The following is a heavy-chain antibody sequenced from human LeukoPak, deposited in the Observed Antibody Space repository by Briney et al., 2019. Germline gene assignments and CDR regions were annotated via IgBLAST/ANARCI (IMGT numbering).Heavy chain of an antibody. D-gene: IGHD3-22*01. CDR3: AMYYDSSGRNF. CDR2: ISTSGSTK. J-gene: IGHJ4*02. CDR1: RFTLSDYN. Sequence: GGPLRLSCAASRFTLSDYNMNWVRQAPGKRLEWMSYISTSGSTKYYADAVKGRFTISRDNAQNSLYLQMNSLRAEDTAVYYCAMYYDSSGRNFWGQGTLVSVSS. V-gene: IGHV3-48*01.